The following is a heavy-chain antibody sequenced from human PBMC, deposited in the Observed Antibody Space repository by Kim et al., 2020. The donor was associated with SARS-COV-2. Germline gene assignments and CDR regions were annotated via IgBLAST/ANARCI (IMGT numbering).Heavy chain of an antibody. Sequence: TYYADSVKGRFTISRDNSKNTLYLQMNSLRAEDTAVYYCARDPGGSYYDYWGQGTLVTVSS. CDR2: T. J-gene: IGHJ4*02. V-gene: IGHV3-53*01. CDR3: ARDPGGSYYDY. D-gene: IGHD1-26*01.